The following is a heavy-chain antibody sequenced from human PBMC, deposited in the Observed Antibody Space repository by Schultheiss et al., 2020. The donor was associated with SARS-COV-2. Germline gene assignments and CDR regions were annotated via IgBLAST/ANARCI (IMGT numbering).Heavy chain of an antibody. CDR3: ARDGGYGLDY. CDR1: GFTFDDYA. CDR2: ISWNSGSI. J-gene: IGHJ4*02. V-gene: IGHV3-9*01. D-gene: IGHD5-12*01. Sequence: SLKISCAASGFTFDDYAMHWVRQAPGKGLEWVSGISWNSGSIGYADSVKGRFTISRDNAKNSLYLQMNSLRAEDTAVYYCARDGGYGLDYWGQGTLVTVSS.